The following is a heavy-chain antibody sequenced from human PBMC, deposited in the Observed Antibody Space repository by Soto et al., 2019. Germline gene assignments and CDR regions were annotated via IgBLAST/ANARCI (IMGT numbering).Heavy chain of an antibody. V-gene: IGHV3-11*06. D-gene: IGHD2-21*01. J-gene: IGHJ4*02. CDR2: ISPKSTYR. CDR1: GFPFSDYY. Sequence: PGGSLRLSCATSGFPFSDYYMGWIRQAPGKGLEWLSHISPKSTYRNYADSVKGRFTISRDNTKSSLFLQMNSLGVEDTAVYYCARGGGGGLFEHWGQGVLVTVS. CDR3: ARGGGGGLFEH.